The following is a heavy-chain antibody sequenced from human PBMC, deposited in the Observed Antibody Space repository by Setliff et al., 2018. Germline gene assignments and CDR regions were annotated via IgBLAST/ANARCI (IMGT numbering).Heavy chain of an antibody. V-gene: IGHV4-59*01. D-gene: IGHD2-2*01. Sequence: SETLSLTCTVSGGSISGYYWSWIRQPPGKGLEWIGYIYYSGSTNYNPALKSLVTISVDTSKNQFSLKLSSVTAADTAAYYCARVICSSTSCPGYYGMDVWGQGTTVTVSS. CDR3: ARVICSSTSCPGYYGMDV. CDR1: GGSISGYY. J-gene: IGHJ6*02. CDR2: IYYSGST.